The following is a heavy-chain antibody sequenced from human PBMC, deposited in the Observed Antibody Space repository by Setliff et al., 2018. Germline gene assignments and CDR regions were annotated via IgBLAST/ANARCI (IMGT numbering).Heavy chain of an antibody. D-gene: IGHD5-18*01. CDR2: TIPSFGST. CDR1: GGTFRSYG. CDR3: AREGMDTRSSTDYRYYMDV. V-gene: IGHV1-69*05. Sequence: SVKVSCQASGGTFRSYGVSWVRQAPGQGLEWMGGTIPSFGSTNYAQKFQDRVTIITDESTSTAYMELSSLRTEDTAVYYCAREGMDTRSSTDYRYYMDVWGKGTTVTV. J-gene: IGHJ6*03.